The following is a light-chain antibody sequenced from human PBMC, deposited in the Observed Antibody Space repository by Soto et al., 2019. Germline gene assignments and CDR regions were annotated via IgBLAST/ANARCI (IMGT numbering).Light chain of an antibody. CDR1: SSDVVSYSL. CDR3: FLYEGSNTDV. Sequence: QSALTQPASVSGSPGQSVTISCTGTSSDVVSYSLVSWYQQHPGKAPKLMIYGGDKRPSGVSNRFSGSKSGNTASLTISGLLVEDEADYYCFLYEGSNTDVFEPAINVTLL. V-gene: IGLV2-23*01. CDR2: GGD. J-gene: IGLJ1*01.